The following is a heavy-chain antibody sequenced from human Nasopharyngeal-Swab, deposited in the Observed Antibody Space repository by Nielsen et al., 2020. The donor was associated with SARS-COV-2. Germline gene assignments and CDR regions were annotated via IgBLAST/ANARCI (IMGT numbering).Heavy chain of an antibody. D-gene: IGHD1-26*01. CDR1: GFIFSGSA. CDR2: IRSKANSYAT. CDR3: TRGGIVGPPELGMDV. J-gene: IGHJ6*02. V-gene: IGHV3-73*01. Sequence: GESLKISCAASGFIFSGSAMHWVRQASGTGLEWVGRIRSKANSYATAYAASVKGRFTISRDDSKNTAYLQMNSLKTEDTAVYYCTRGGIVGPPELGMDVWGQGTTVTVSS.